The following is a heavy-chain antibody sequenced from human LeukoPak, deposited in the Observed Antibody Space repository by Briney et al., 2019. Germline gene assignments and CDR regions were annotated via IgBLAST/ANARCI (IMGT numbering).Heavy chain of an antibody. V-gene: IGHV4-34*01. Sequence: PSETLSLTCAVYGGSFSGYYWSWIRQPPGKGLEWIGEINHSGSTNYNPSLKSRVTISVDTSKNQFSLKLSSVTAADTAVYYCARGPRERGLLWFGDFLFDYWGQGTLVTVSS. CDR2: INHSGST. CDR3: ARGPRERGLLWFGDFLFDY. CDR1: GGSFSGYY. D-gene: IGHD3-10*01. J-gene: IGHJ4*02.